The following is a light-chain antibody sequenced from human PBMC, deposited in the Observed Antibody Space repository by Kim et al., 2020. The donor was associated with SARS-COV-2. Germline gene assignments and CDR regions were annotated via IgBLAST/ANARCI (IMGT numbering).Light chain of an antibody. J-gene: IGKJ4*01. CDR1: EGIGNW. CDR3: QQANFFPYT. Sequence: DVQMTQSPSSVSASVGDTVTITCRASEGIGNWLAWYQQKPGKAPKLLIAGVSILQSWVPSRFSGSRSGTYFTLNITGLQPDDFATYYCQQANFFPYTFGGGTKVDIK. V-gene: IGKV1-12*01. CDR2: GVS.